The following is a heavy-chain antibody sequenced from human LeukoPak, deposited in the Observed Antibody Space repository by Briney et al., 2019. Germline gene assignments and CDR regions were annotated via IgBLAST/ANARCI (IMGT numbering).Heavy chain of an antibody. V-gene: IGHV4-39*07. Sequence: AETLSLTCTVSGGSISSITYYWGWIRQPPGKGLEWVGHMYYRGNTFYNPSLKSRVTISVDTSKNQFSLKLRSVTAADTAVYYCARLYGNYQNYFDYWGQGTLVTVSS. D-gene: IGHD1-7*01. CDR1: GGSISSITYY. J-gene: IGHJ4*02. CDR2: MYYRGNT. CDR3: ARLYGNYQNYFDY.